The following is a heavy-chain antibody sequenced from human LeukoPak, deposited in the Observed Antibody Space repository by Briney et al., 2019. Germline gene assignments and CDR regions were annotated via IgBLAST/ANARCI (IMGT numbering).Heavy chain of an antibody. Sequence: SQTLSLTCAISGDSVSSNSAAWNWIRQSPSRGLEWLGRTYYRSKWYNDYAVSVKSRITINPDTSKNQFSLQLNSVTPEDTAVYYCARVNYDSSGYYRDYFDYWGQGTLVTVSS. V-gene: IGHV6-1*01. CDR1: GDSVSSNSAA. CDR2: TYYRSKWYN. D-gene: IGHD3-22*01. CDR3: ARVNYDSSGYYRDYFDY. J-gene: IGHJ4*02.